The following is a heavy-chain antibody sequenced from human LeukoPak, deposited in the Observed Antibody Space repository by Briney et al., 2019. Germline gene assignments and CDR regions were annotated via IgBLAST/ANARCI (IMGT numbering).Heavy chain of an antibody. CDR3: ARGSVDTAMAPAYYYYMDV. V-gene: IGHV4-39*07. Sequence: SETLSLTCTVSGGSIYNSNYYWGWIRQPPGKGLEWIGSIYYSGSTYSNPSLKSRVTISLDTSKNQFSLKLSSVTAADTAVYYCARGSVDTAMAPAYYYYMDVWGKGTTVTVSS. CDR2: IYYSGST. J-gene: IGHJ6*03. D-gene: IGHD5-18*01. CDR1: GGSIYNSNYY.